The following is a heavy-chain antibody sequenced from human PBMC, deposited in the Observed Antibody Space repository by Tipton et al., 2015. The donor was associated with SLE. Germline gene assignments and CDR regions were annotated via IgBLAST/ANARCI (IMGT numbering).Heavy chain of an antibody. V-gene: IGHV3-9*01. D-gene: IGHD6-19*01. Sequence: LRFSCAASGFTFDDYAMHWVRQAPGKGLEWVSGISWNSGSIGYADSVKGRFTISRDNAKNSLYLQMNSLRAEDTALYYCAKDLSIGKFSSGWYNAFDIWGQGTMVTVSS. CDR3: AKDLSIGKFSSGWYNAFDI. CDR2: ISWNSGSI. CDR1: GFTFDDYA. J-gene: IGHJ3*02.